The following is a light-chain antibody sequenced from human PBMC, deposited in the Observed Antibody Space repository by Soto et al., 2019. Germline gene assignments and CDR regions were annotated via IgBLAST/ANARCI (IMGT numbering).Light chain of an antibody. CDR3: QQRSNWHRT. V-gene: IGKV3-11*01. CDR1: QSVSSY. Sequence: EIVLTQSPATLSLSPGERATLSCRASQSVSSYLAWYQQKPGQAPRLLIYAASNRATGIPARFSGSGSGTDFTLTISSLEPEDFAVYYCQQRSNWHRTFGQGTKLEIK. J-gene: IGKJ2*02. CDR2: AAS.